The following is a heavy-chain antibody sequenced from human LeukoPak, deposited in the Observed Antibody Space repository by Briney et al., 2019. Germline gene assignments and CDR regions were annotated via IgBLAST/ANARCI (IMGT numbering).Heavy chain of an antibody. CDR1: GVTFSSYD. Sequence: GGSLRLSCTASGVTFSSYDMNWVRQAPGKGLEWVLYISGSGTTIYYADSVKGRFTISRDYSKNSLYLQMNSLRAEDTAVYYCARDLVSGAYTFDIWGQGTMVTVSS. CDR3: ARDLVSGAYTFDI. CDR2: ISGSGTTI. D-gene: IGHD3-16*01. V-gene: IGHV3-48*03. J-gene: IGHJ3*02.